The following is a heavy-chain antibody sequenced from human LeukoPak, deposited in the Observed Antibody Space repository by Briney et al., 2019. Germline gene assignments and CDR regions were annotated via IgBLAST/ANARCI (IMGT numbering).Heavy chain of an antibody. CDR2: ISAYNGNT. V-gene: IGHV1-18*04. Sequence: ASVKVSCKASGYTFTGYYMHWVRQAPGQGREWMGWISAYNGNTNYAQKLQGRVTMTTDTSTSTAYMELRSLRSDDTAVYYCARNCSSCWFDPWGQGTLVTVSS. CDR1: GYTFTGYY. D-gene: IGHD6-13*01. J-gene: IGHJ5*02. CDR3: ARNCSSCWFDP.